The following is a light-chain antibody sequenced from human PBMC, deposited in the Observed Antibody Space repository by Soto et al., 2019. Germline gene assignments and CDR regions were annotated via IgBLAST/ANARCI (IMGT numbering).Light chain of an antibody. CDR2: FAS. J-gene: IGKJ1*01. CDR3: QQSYSSVRT. V-gene: IGKV1-39*01. CDR1: ETISTY. Sequence: DIQMTLSPSSLSASVGDRVTITCRASETISTYLNWYQQKPGKAPNLLIYFASTLQSGVPSRFSGSGSGTDFTLTISTLQPEDFATYYCQQSYSSVRTFGQGTKVEVK.